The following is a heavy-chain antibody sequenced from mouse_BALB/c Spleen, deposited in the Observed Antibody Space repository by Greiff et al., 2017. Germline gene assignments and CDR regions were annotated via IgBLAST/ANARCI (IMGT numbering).Heavy chain of an antibody. D-gene: IGHD2-2*01. CDR2: IYPSDSYT. J-gene: IGHJ2*01. V-gene: IGHV1-69*02. CDR1: GYTFTSYW. Sequence: VKLQESGAELVRPGASVKLSCKASGYTFTSYWINWVKQRPGQGLEWIGNIYPSDSYTNYNQKFKDKATLTVDKSSSTAYMQLSSPTSEDSAVYYCTRCGYDRGLDYLFDYWGQGTTLTVSS. CDR3: TRCGYDRGLDYLFDY.